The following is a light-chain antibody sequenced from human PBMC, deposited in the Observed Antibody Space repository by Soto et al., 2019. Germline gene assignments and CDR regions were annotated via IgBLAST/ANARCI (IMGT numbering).Light chain of an antibody. Sequence: DIVMTQSPDSLAVSLGERATINCKSSQSVLYSSNNKNYLAWYQQKPGQPPKLLIYWASTRESGVPDRFSGSGSGTDFTLTICSLQAEDVAVYYCQQYYSTRLTCGGGTTVEIK. CDR3: QQYYSTRLT. CDR2: WAS. V-gene: IGKV4-1*01. J-gene: IGKJ4*01. CDR1: QSVLYSSNNKNY.